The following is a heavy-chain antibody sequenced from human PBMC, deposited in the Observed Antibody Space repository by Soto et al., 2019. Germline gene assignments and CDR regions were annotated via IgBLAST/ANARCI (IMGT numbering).Heavy chain of an antibody. CDR1: GGSISSSSYY. V-gene: IGHV4-39*01. Sequence: SETLSLTCTVSGGSISSSSYYWGWIRQPPGKGLEWIGSIYYSGSTYYNPSLKSRVTISVDTSKNQFSLKLSSVTAADTAVYYCARHGALWFGELTNPEPDYWGQGTLVTVSS. CDR2: IYYSGST. CDR3: ARHGALWFGELTNPEPDY. J-gene: IGHJ4*02. D-gene: IGHD3-10*01.